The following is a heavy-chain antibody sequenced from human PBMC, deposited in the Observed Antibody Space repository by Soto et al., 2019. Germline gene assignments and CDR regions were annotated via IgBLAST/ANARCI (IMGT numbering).Heavy chain of an antibody. V-gene: IGHV3-30-3*01. CDR1: GFTFSSYA. D-gene: IGHD2-8*01. CDR3: ARDSHGYCTNGVCFRYYYGMDV. CDR2: ISYDGSNK. J-gene: IGHJ6*02. Sequence: GGSLRLSCAASGFTFSSYAMHWVRQSPGKGLEWVAVISYDGSNKYYADSVKGRFTISRDNSKNTLYLQMNSLRAEDTAVYYCARDSHGYCTNGVCFRYYYGMDVWGQGTTVTVSS.